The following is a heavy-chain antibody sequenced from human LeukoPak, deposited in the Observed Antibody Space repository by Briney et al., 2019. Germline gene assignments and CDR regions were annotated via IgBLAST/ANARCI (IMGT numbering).Heavy chain of an antibody. V-gene: IGHV3-21*01. CDR2: ISGSSSYI. J-gene: IGHJ6*02. CDR1: GFTFSSYS. Sequence: RGSLRPSCAASGFTFSSYSMNWVRQAPGKGLEWVSSISGSSSYIYYADSVKGRFTISRDDAKNSLYLQMNSLRAEDTAVYYCARDIITMVRGVTYYYGMDVWGQGTTVTVSS. D-gene: IGHD3-10*01. CDR3: ARDIITMVRGVTYYYGMDV.